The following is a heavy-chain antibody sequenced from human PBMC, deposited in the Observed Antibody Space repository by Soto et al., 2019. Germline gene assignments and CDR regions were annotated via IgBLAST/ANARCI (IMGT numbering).Heavy chain of an antibody. CDR1: GFTFSSYA. D-gene: IGHD3-22*01. Sequence: PGGSLRLSCAASGFTFSSYAMSWVRQAPGKGLEWVSAISGSGGSTYYADSVKGRFTISRDNSKNTLYLQMNSLRAEDTAVYYCAKETQTYYYDSSGNDAFDIWGQGTMVTVSS. CDR3: AKETQTYYYDSSGNDAFDI. J-gene: IGHJ3*02. CDR2: ISGSGGST. V-gene: IGHV3-23*01.